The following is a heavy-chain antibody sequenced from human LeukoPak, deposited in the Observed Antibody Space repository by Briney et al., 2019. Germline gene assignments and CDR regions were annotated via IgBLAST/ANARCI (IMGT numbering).Heavy chain of an antibody. CDR3: ARDRGIAAAGSFDY. Sequence: SVKVSCKASGYTFTSYAISWVRQAPGQGLEWMGGIIPIFGTANYAQKFQGRVTITADESTSTAYMELSSLRSEDTAVYYCARDRGIAAAGSFDYWGQGTLVTVSS. J-gene: IGHJ4*02. CDR1: GYTFTSYA. D-gene: IGHD6-13*01. V-gene: IGHV1-69*13. CDR2: IIPIFGTA.